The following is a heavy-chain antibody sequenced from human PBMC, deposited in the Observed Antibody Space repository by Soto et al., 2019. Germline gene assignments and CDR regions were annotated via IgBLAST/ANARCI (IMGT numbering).Heavy chain of an antibody. CDR3: ARGWGYDSTDYYYAY. D-gene: IGHD3-22*01. J-gene: IGHJ4*02. CDR1: GGSFNRHT. V-gene: IGHV1-69*01. CDR2: IIPIFGTA. Sequence: QVQLVQSGAEVRKPGSSVRVSCKASGGSFNRHTISWVRQAPGQGLEWMGGIIPIFGTANHAQKFQGRVTIIADESTSTVYMELSSLRSDDTAIYYCARGWGYDSTDYYYAYWGQGPLVSVSS.